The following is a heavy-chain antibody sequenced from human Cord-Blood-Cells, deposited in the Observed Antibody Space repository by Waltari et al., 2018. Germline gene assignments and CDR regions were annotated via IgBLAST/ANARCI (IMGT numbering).Heavy chain of an antibody. V-gene: IGHV3-30-3*01. CDR2: ISYDGSNK. D-gene: IGHD1-26*01. Sequence: QVQLVESGGGVVQPGRSLRLSCAASGFTFSSYAMPWVRQAPGKGLGWVAVISYDGSNKYYADSVKGRFTISRDNSKNTLYLQMNSLRAEDTAVYYCVREGATGGFDYWGQGTLVTVSS. CDR3: VREGATGGFDY. CDR1: GFTFSSYA. J-gene: IGHJ4*02.